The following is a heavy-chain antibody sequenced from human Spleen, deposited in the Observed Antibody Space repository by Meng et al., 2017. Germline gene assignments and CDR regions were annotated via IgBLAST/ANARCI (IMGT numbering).Heavy chain of an antibody. CDR3: ARDEDISAAGKLFGDY. V-gene: IGHV1-18*01. Sequence: ASVKVSCKASGYTFNRYGISWVRQAPGQGLEWMGWISAYNGNTNYAQKLQGRVTMTTDTSTSTAYMELRSLRSDDTAVYYCARDEDISAAGKLFGDYWGQGTLVTVSS. CDR1: GYTFNRYG. CDR2: ISAYNGNT. D-gene: IGHD6-13*01. J-gene: IGHJ4*02.